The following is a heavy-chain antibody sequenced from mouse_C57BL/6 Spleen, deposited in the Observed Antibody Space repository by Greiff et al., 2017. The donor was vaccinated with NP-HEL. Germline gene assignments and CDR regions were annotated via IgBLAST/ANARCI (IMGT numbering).Heavy chain of an antibody. CDR2: IYPGNSDT. CDR3: TKEKAQATLFDY. V-gene: IGHV1-5*01. J-gene: IGHJ2*01. CDR1: GYTFTSYW. D-gene: IGHD3-2*02. Sequence: EVQLQESGTVLARPGASVKMSCKTSGYTFTSYWMHWVKQRPGQGLEWIGAIYPGNSDTSYTQKFKGKAKMTAVTSASTAYMELSSLTNEDSAVYYCTKEKAQATLFDYWGQGTTLTVSS.